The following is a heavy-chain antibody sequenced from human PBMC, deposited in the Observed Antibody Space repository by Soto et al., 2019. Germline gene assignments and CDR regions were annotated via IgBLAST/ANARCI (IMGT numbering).Heavy chain of an antibody. CDR2: ISGSGGST. Sequence: EVQLLESGGGWVQPGGSLRLSCAASGFTFSSYAMSWVRQAPGKGLGWVSAISGSGGSTYYADSVKGRFTISRDNSKNTLYLQMNSLRAEDTAVYYCAKDGNFAGIAVESLDYWRQGTLVTVSS. D-gene: IGHD6-19*01. CDR1: GFTFSSYA. CDR3: AKDGNFAGIAVESLDY. J-gene: IGHJ4*02. V-gene: IGHV3-23*01.